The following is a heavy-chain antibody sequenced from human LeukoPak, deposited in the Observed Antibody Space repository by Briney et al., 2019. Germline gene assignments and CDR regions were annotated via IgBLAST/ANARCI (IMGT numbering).Heavy chain of an antibody. J-gene: IGHJ4*02. V-gene: IGHV3-30*02. CDR1: GYIFRYHC. CDR2: QWYDESKK. Sequence: GVSLRLSCAASGYIFRYHCVHWVPQARGRGLEGVAFQWYDESKKYYGDSVKGRFTISRDNSKNTLYLQMNSLRTEDTAVYYCAKSHLPNAYSGTYYCDYWGQGTLVTVSS. CDR3: AKSHLPNAYSGTYYCDY. D-gene: IGHD1-26*01.